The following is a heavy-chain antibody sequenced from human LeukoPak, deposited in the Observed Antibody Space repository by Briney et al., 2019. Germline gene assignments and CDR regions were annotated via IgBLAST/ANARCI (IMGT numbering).Heavy chain of an antibody. J-gene: IGHJ4*02. V-gene: IGHV1-18*01. CDR1: GYTFTSYG. CDR3: ARVTELEYSSGRERAYDY. CDR2: ISAYNGNT. D-gene: IGHD6-19*01. Sequence: ASVKVSCKASGYTFTSYGISWVRQAPGQGLEWMGWISAYNGNTNYAQKLQGRVTMTTDISTSTAYMELRSLRSDDTAVYYCARVTELEYSSGRERAYDYWGQGTLVTVSS.